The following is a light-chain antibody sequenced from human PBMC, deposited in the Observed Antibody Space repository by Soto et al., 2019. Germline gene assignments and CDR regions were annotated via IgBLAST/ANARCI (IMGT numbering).Light chain of an antibody. Sequence: SYELTQPPSVSVAPGQTARITCGGNNIGSKSVHWYQQKPCQAPVLVVYDDSDRPSGIPERCSGSNSGNTATLTISRVEAGDEADYYCQVWDSSSDHVVFGGGTKLTVL. V-gene: IGLV3-21*02. J-gene: IGLJ2*01. CDR1: NIGSKS. CDR2: DDS. CDR3: QVWDSSSDHVV.